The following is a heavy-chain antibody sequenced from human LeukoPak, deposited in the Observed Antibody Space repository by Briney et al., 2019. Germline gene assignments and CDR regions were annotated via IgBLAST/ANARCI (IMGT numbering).Heavy chain of an antibody. CDR3: ARDVGYGGNSGEDY. V-gene: IGHV3-7*01. J-gene: IGHJ4*02. CDR1: GFSFRTYW. Sequence: GGSLRLSCVASGFSFRTYWMSWVRQAPGKGLEWVANIKEDGSEKYYVDSVKGRFTMSRDNAKNSVYLQMNRLRDEDTAVYYCARDVGYGGNSGEDYWGQGTLVTVSS. D-gene: IGHD4-23*01. CDR2: IKEDGSEK.